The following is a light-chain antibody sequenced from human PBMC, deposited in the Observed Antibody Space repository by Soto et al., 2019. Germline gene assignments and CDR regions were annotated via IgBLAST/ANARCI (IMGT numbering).Light chain of an antibody. V-gene: IGKV3D-15*01. Sequence: EIGMTQSPATLSVSPGDRATLSCRASQSVDNDVAWYQQKPGQPPRLLIYDASTRATGIPDRFSGSQSGTEFALTVSSLLSEDFAVYSCQQYNNWPLSFGGGTKVEIK. CDR3: QQYNNWPLS. CDR1: QSVDND. CDR2: DAS. J-gene: IGKJ4*02.